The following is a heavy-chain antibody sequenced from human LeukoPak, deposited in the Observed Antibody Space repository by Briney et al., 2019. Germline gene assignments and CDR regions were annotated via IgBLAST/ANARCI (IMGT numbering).Heavy chain of an antibody. Sequence: PSETLSLTCTVSGRSISSSSYYWGWIRQPPGKGLEWIGNIYHSGNTYYSPSLKSRVTISVDTSKNQFSLSLSSVTAADTAVYYCASGYGDYSFVYWGQGALVSVCS. CDR2: IYHSGNT. CDR3: ASGYGDYSFVY. D-gene: IGHD4-17*01. CDR1: GRSISSSSYY. V-gene: IGHV4-39*01. J-gene: IGHJ4*02.